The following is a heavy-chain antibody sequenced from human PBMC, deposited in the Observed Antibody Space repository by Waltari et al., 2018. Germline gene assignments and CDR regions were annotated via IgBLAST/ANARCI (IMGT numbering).Heavy chain of an antibody. Sequence: EVQLVESGGGLVQPGGSLRLSCAASGFTFSSYEMNWVRQAPGKGLEWVSYISSSGSTIYYADSVKGRFTISRDNAKNSLYLQMNSLRAEDTAVYYCAREDSSSLGWREDYWGQGTLVTVSS. CDR3: AREDSSSLGWREDY. D-gene: IGHD6-13*01. J-gene: IGHJ4*02. CDR1: GFTFSSYE. V-gene: IGHV3-48*03. CDR2: ISSSGSTI.